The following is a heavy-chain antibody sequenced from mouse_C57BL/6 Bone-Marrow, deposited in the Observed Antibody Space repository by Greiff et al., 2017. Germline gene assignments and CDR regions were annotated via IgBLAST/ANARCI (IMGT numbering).Heavy chain of an antibody. CDR1: GYTFTSYW. J-gene: IGHJ4*01. V-gene: IGHV1-69*01. Sequence: QVQLQQSGAELVMPGASVKLSCKASGYTFTSYWMHWVKQRPGQGLEWIGEIDPSDSYTNYNQKFKGKSTLTVDKSSSTAYMQLSSLTSEDSAVYYCARAGSIYYYAMDYWGQGTSVTVSS. CDR3: ARAGSIYYYAMDY. D-gene: IGHD2-10*02. CDR2: IDPSDSYT.